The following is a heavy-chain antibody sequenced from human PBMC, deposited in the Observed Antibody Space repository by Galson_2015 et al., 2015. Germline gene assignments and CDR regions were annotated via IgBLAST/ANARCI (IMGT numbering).Heavy chain of an antibody. CDR3: AKPTVAAGSSWYMDA. CDR2: ITSTGDTT. Sequence: SLRLSCAASAFAFSIYEMNWLRQAPGKGLEWVSYITSTGDTTYYAASVKGRFTVSRDNAKNSLFLQMNSLRAEDTALYYCAKPTVAAGSSWYMDAWGKGTTVTVSS. J-gene: IGHJ6*03. V-gene: IGHV3-48*03. D-gene: IGHD6-13*01. CDR1: AFAFSIYE.